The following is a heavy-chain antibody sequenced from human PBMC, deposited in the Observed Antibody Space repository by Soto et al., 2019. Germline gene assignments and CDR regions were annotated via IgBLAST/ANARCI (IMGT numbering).Heavy chain of an antibody. J-gene: IGHJ4*02. CDR3: AKSSYYDSSGYYPLDLDY. CDR2: ISGSGGST. D-gene: IGHD3-22*01. Sequence: GGSLRLSCAASGFTFSSYAMSWVRQAPGKGLEWVSAISGSGGSTYYADSAKGRFTISRDNSKNTLYLQMNSLRAEDTAVYYCAKSSYYDSSGYYPLDLDYWGQGTLVTVSS. V-gene: IGHV3-23*01. CDR1: GFTFSSYA.